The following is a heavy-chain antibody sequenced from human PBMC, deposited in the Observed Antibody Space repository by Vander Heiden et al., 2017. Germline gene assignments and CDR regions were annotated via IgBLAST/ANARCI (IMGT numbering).Heavy chain of an antibody. CDR3: ARDLGYCSITSCLPGWFDP. Sequence: GKGLEWVSYISSSSSTIYYADSVKGRFTISRDNAKNSLYLQMNSLRDEETAVYYCARDLGYCSITSCLPGWFDPWGQVTLVTVSS. CDR2: ISSSSSTI. V-gene: IGHV3-48*02. J-gene: IGHJ5*02. D-gene: IGHD2-2*01.